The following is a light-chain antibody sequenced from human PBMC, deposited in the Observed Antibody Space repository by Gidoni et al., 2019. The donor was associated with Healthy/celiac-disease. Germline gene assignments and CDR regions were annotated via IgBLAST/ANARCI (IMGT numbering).Light chain of an antibody. CDR1: QSVSSN. J-gene: IGKJ1*01. CDR3: QQYNNWQWT. CDR2: GAS. Sequence: EIVMTQSPATLSVSPGERATRSCRASQSVSSNLAWYQKKPGQAPRLLIYGASTRATGIPARFSGSGSGTEFTRTISSLQSEDFAVYYCQQYNNWQWTFGQGTKVEIK. V-gene: IGKV3-15*01.